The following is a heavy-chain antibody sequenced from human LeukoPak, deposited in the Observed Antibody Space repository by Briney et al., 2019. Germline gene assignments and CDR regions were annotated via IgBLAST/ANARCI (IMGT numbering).Heavy chain of an antibody. CDR3: ARVTGYSSSWYVGIYYFDY. Sequence: SETLSLTCAVYGGSFSGYYWSWIRQPPGKGLEWIGEINHSGSTNYNPSLKSRVTISVDTSKNQFSLKLSSVTAADTAVYYCARVTGYSSSWYVGIYYFDYWGQGTLVTVSS. V-gene: IGHV4-34*01. J-gene: IGHJ4*02. CDR1: GGSFSGYY. D-gene: IGHD6-13*01. CDR2: INHSGST.